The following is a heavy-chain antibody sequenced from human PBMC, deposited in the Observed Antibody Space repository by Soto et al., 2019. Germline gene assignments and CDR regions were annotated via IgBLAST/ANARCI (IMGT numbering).Heavy chain of an antibody. D-gene: IGHD3-10*01. CDR2: IYYKGST. CDR3: ARDPARGGGSYLGSFDY. V-gene: IGHV4-30-4*01. J-gene: IGHJ4*02. CDR1: GGSISSGDYY. Sequence: SETLSLTCTVSGGSISSGDYYWSWIRQPPGKGLEWIGYIYYKGSTYYNSSLKSRVTISVDRSKNQFSLKLTSVTAADSAVYYCARDPARGGGSYLGSFDYWGQGALVTVSS.